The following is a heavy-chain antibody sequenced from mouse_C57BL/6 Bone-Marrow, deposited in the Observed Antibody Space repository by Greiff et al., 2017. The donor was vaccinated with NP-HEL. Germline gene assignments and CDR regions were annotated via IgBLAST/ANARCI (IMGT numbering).Heavy chain of an antibody. Sequence: QVQLQQPGAELVRPGNSVKLSCKASGYTFTSYWMHWVKQRPGQGLEWIGVIDPSDSYTNYNQMFKGKATLTVDTSSSTAYMQLSSLTSEDSTVYYCASRVDGYYAWFAYWGQGTLVTVSA. J-gene: IGHJ3*01. D-gene: IGHD2-3*01. CDR1: GYTFTSYW. CDR3: ASRVDGYYAWFAY. V-gene: IGHV1-59*01. CDR2: IDPSDSYT.